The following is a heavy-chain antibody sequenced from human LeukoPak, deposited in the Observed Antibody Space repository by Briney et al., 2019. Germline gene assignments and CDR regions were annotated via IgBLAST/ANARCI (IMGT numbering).Heavy chain of an antibody. CDR1: GFTFDGYA. J-gene: IGHJ4*02. CDR3: AKDITDFWSGYYYFDY. CDR2: ISWNSGSI. D-gene: IGHD3-3*01. Sequence: SGGSLRLSCAASGFTFDGYAMHWVRQAPGKGLEWVSGISWNSGSIGYADSVKGRFTISRDNAKNSLYLQMNSLRAEDTALYYCAKDITDFWSGYYYFDYWGQGTLVTVSS. V-gene: IGHV3-9*01.